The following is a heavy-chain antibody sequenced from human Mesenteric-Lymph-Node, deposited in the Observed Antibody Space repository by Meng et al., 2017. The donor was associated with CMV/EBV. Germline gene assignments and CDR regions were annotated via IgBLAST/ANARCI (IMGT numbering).Heavy chain of an antibody. CDR2: INWNGVRT. D-gene: IGHD3-3*02. CDR1: GFTFDDYG. CDR3: VKEISGIRDY. V-gene: IGHV3-20*04. J-gene: IGHJ4*02. Sequence: GGSLRLSCAASGFTFDDYGMSWVRQAPGKGLEWVSGINWNGVRTVYADSVKGRCTVSRDNAKNTLYLQMNSLRTEDTALYYCVKEISGIRDYWGQGTLVTVSS.